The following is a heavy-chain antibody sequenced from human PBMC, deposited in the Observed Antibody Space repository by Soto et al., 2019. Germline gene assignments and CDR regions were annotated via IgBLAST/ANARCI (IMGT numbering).Heavy chain of an antibody. Sequence: ASVKVSCKASGYSFTGYYMHWLRQAPGQGLEWMGWINPNSGGTNYAQKFQGWVTMTRDTSISTAYMELSRLRSDDTAVYYCARDSEGTTAQNWXDPWGQGTLVTVSS. V-gene: IGHV1-2*04. CDR2: INPNSGGT. CDR3: ARDSEGTTAQNWXDP. D-gene: IGHD4-4*01. J-gene: IGHJ5*02. CDR1: GYSFTGYY.